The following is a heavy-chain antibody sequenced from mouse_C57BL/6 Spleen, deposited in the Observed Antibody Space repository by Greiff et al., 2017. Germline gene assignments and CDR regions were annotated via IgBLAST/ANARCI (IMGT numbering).Heavy chain of an antibody. Sequence: EVHVKQSGPELVKPGASVKISCKASGYSFTDYTMNWVKQSNGKSLEWIGVINPNYGTTSYNQKFKGKATLTVDQSSSTAYMQLNSLTSEDSAVYYCARSGYYGSSYDLDDWGQGTTLTVSS. CDR2: INPNYGTT. D-gene: IGHD1-1*01. J-gene: IGHJ2*01. CDR3: ARSGYYGSSYDLDD. CDR1: GYSFTDYT. V-gene: IGHV1-39*01.